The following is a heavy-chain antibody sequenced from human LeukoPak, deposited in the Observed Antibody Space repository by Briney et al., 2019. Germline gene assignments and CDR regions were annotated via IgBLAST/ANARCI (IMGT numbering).Heavy chain of an antibody. CDR3: ARAGSDWTDGY. D-gene: IGHD6-19*01. CDR2: INPNGAGT. J-gene: IGHJ4*02. Sequence: GASVKVSCKASGYTFTDYYMHWVRQAPGQGLEWMGWINPNGAGTNYAQKFQGRVTMTRDTSISTAYMDLSSLRSDDTAVYYCARAGSDWTDGYWGQGTLVTVSS. CDR1: GYTFTDYY. V-gene: IGHV1-2*02.